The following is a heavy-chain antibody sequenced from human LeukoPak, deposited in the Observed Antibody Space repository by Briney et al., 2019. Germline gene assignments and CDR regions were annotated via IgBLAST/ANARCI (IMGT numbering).Heavy chain of an antibody. CDR1: GGSFSDYY. CDR3: ARGPTIPV. Sequence: PSETLSLTCAVYGGSFSDYYWSWIRQPPGKGLEWIGEINPSGSTNYSPSLKSRVTISVDTSKNQFSLKLSSVAAADTAVYYCARGPTIPVWGQGTMVTVSS. J-gene: IGHJ3*01. D-gene: IGHD5-24*01. CDR2: INPSGST. V-gene: IGHV4-34*01.